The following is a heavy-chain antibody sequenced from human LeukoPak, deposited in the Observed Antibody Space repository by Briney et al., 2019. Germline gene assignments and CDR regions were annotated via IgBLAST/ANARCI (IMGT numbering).Heavy chain of an antibody. Sequence: SETLSLTCTVSGYSISSGYYWGWIRQPPGKGLEWIGNIYHSGSTYYNPSLKSRVTISVDTSKNQFSLKLSSVTAADTAVYYCARVRSYYDRPYYFDYWGQGTLVTVSS. CDR1: GYSISSGYY. V-gene: IGHV4-38-2*02. CDR3: ARVRSYYDRPYYFDY. CDR2: IYHSGST. D-gene: IGHD3-22*01. J-gene: IGHJ4*02.